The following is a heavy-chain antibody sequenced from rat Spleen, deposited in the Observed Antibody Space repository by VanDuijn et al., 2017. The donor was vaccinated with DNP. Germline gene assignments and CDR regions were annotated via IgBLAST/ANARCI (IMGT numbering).Heavy chain of an antibody. D-gene: IGHD1-5*01. Sequence: EVQLVESGGGPVQPGRSLKLSCVASGFIFSNYWMTWIRQAPGKGLEWVAYISTGGGSTYYRDSVKGRFTISRDNAKNTLYLQMDSLRSEDTATYYCATRTYHGYTYGYSMDAWGQGASVTVSS. CDR2: ISTGGGST. J-gene: IGHJ4*01. CDR1: GFIFSNYW. CDR3: ATRTYHGYTYGYSMDA. V-gene: IGHV5-31*01.